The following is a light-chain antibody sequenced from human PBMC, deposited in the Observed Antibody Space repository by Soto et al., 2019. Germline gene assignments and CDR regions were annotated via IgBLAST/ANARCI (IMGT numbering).Light chain of an antibody. Sequence: QSVLTQPASVSGSPGQSITISCTGPSSDVGGYNYVSWYQHHPGKAPKLIIYDVTNRPSGVSNPFSGSKSGNTASLTISGLQPEDEADYYCSSYTTSNTRQIVFGTGTKLTVL. J-gene: IGLJ1*01. CDR2: DVT. V-gene: IGLV2-14*03. CDR3: SSYTTSNTRQIV. CDR1: SSDVGGYNY.